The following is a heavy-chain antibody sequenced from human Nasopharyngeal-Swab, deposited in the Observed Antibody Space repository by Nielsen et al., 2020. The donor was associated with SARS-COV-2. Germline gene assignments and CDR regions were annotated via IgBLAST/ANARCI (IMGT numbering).Heavy chain of an antibody. D-gene: IGHD2-21*01. J-gene: IGHJ4*02. Sequence: SETLSLTCTVSGYSISSGYYWGWIRQPPGKGLEWIARIYHSGNTYYNPSLKSRVTISVDTSKNQFSLKLTSVTAADPALYFCVHLWLPGFWGQGTLVTVSS. V-gene: IGHV4-38-2*02. CDR1: GYSISSGYY. CDR2: IYHSGNT. CDR3: VHLWLPGF.